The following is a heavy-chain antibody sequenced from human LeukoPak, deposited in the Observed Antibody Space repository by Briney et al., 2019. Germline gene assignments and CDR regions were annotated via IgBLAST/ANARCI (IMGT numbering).Heavy chain of an antibody. D-gene: IGHD3-22*01. CDR1: GGSISSSSYY. CDR2: IYYSGST. V-gene: IGHV4-39*01. CDR3: ATLNGDYYDSSGYYYGGIFDY. J-gene: IGHJ4*02. Sequence: SETLSLTCTVSGGSISSSSYYWGWIRQPPGKGLEWIGSIYYSGSTYYNPSLKSRVTISVDTSENQFSLKLSSVTAADTAVYYCATLNGDYYDSSGYYYGGIFDYWGQGTLVTVSS.